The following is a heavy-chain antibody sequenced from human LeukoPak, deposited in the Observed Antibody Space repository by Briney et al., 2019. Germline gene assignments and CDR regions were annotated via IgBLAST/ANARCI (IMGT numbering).Heavy chain of an antibody. D-gene: IGHD3-3*01. CDR3: ARDVVDYDFWSGYSYWYFDL. J-gene: IGHJ2*01. CDR2: IYTSGST. Sequence: SQTLSLTCTVSGGSISSGSYYWSWIRQPAGKGQEWIGRIYTSGSTNYNPSLKSRVTISVDTSKNQFSLKLSSVTAADTAVYYCARDVVDYDFWSGYSYWYFDLWGRGTLVTVSS. CDR1: GGSISSGSYY. V-gene: IGHV4-61*02.